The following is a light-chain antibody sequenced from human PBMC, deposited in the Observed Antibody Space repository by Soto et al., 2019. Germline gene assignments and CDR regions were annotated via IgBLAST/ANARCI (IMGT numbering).Light chain of an antibody. CDR1: QGISSY. CDR2: AAS. CDR3: QQYYSKHVT. J-gene: IGKJ5*01. V-gene: IGKV1-8*01. Sequence: AIRMTQSPSSFSASTGDRVTITCRASQGISSYLAWYQQKPGKAPKLLIYAASTLQSGVPSRFSGMGSGTDFTLTMSFLQSEDFATYYCQQYYSKHVTCGEGTRLEIK.